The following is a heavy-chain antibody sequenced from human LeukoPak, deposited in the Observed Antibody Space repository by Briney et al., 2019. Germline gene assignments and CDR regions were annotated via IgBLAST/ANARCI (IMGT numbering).Heavy chain of an antibody. Sequence: SSETLSLTCTVSGGSISSYYWSWIRQPPGKGLEWIGYIYYSGSTNYNPSLKSRVTISVDTSKNQFSLKLSSVTAADTAVYYCARRYCSGGSCYSGGNWFDPWGQGTLVTVSS. CDR1: GGSISSYY. CDR2: IYYSGST. J-gene: IGHJ5*02. CDR3: ARRYCSGGSCYSGGNWFDP. D-gene: IGHD2-15*01. V-gene: IGHV4-59*08.